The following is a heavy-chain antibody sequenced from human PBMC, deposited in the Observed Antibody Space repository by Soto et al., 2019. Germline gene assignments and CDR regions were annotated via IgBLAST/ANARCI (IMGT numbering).Heavy chain of an antibody. CDR1: GYTFTSYD. Sequence: RASVKVSGKASGYTFTSYDINWVRQATGQGLEGMGWMNPNSGNTGYAQKFQGRVTMTRNTSISTAYMELSSLRSEDTAVYYCARGVRHGITGTTYYYYGMDVWGQGTTVTVSS. CDR2: MNPNSGNT. V-gene: IGHV1-8*01. CDR3: ARGVRHGITGTTYYYYGMDV. J-gene: IGHJ6*02. D-gene: IGHD1-7*01.